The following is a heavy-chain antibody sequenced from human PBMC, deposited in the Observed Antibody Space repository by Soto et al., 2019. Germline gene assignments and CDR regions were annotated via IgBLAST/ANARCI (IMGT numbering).Heavy chain of an antibody. Sequence: GGSLRLSCAASGFTFSGSAMHWVRQASGKGLEWVGRIRSKANSYATAYAASVKGRFTISRDDSKNTAYLQMNSLKTEDTAVYYCTRATYDFWSGYENAFEIWGQETMVTVSS. D-gene: IGHD3-3*01. V-gene: IGHV3-73*01. J-gene: IGHJ3*02. CDR3: TRATYDFWSGYENAFEI. CDR2: IRSKANSYAT. CDR1: GFTFSGSA.